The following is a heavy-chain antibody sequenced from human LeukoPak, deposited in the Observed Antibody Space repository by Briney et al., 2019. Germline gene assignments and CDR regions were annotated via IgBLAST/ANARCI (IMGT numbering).Heavy chain of an antibody. Sequence: SETLSLTCTVSGGSISSHTYYWGWIRQPPGKGLEWIGTIYYSGSTYYNPSLKSRVTISVDTSKTQFSLKLSSVTAADTAAYYCARQHGSSWFFDYWGQGTLVTVSS. CDR2: IYYSGST. CDR1: GGSISSHTYY. J-gene: IGHJ4*02. V-gene: IGHV4-39*01. D-gene: IGHD6-13*01. CDR3: ARQHGSSWFFDY.